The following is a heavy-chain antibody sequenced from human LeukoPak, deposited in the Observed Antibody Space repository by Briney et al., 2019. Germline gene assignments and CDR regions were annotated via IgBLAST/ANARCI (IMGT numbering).Heavy chain of an antibody. V-gene: IGHV3-7*01. CDR2: INDDGSER. Sequence: GGSLRLSCAASGFTFSVYSMSWVRQAPGRGLEWVATINDDGSERKYVDSVEGRFTISRDNAKSTLYLQMNSLRAEDTAFYYCARGYGWFDPWGQGTLVTVSS. CDR1: GFTFSVYS. D-gene: IGHD3-16*01. CDR3: ARGYGWFDP. J-gene: IGHJ5*02.